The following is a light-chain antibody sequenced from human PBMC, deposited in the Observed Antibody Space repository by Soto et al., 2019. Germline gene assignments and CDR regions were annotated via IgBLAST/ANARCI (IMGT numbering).Light chain of an antibody. CDR1: QSINTN. CDR3: QQSYSTPQT. Sequence: IVMTQSPATLSVSPGERATLSCRASQSINTNLAWFQQKPGRAPRLLIFGASTRATDIPARFSGSGSGTEFTLTISTLQSEDFATYYCQQSYSTPQTFGQGTKVDIK. CDR2: GAS. V-gene: IGKV3-15*01. J-gene: IGKJ1*01.